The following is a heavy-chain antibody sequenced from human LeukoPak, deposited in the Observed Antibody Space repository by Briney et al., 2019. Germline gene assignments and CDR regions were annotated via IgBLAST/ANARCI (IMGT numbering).Heavy chain of an antibody. V-gene: IGHV3-23*01. D-gene: IGHD5-24*01. Sequence: GGSLRLSCATSGFIFSHHGMSWVRQAPGKSLEWVSGIRADAVTTYYADSVKGRFIISRDNSKNTVYLQMNSLSAEDAAVYYCVKDDGWVQYANWGQGTLVTVSS. CDR2: IRADAVTT. J-gene: IGHJ4*02. CDR3: VKDDGWVQYAN. CDR1: GFIFSHHG.